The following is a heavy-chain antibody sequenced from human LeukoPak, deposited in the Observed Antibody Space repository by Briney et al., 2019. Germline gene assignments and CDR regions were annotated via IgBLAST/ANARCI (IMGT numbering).Heavy chain of an antibody. CDR3: ARRVASSSSGFDY. Sequence: SETLSLNYTVPGGSISSSSYYWRWIRQPPGKGLEWIRSINYSGSTYYNPSLKSRVTISVDTSKSRFSLKLSSVTAADTAVYYCARRVASSSSGFDYWGQGTLVTVSS. V-gene: IGHV4-39*01. J-gene: IGHJ4*02. D-gene: IGHD6-6*01. CDR1: GGSISSSSYY. CDR2: INYSGST.